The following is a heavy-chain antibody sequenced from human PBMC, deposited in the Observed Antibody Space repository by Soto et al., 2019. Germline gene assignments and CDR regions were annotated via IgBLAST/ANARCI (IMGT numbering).Heavy chain of an antibody. V-gene: IGHV4-39*01. CDR3: ARQVVDCSSTSCYTVLWGGGENWFDP. Sequence: KQSQTLSLTCTVSGGSISSSSYYWGWIRQPPGKGLEWIGSIYYSGSTYYNPSLKSRVTISVDTSKNQFSLKLSSVTAADTAVYCCARQVVDCSSTSCYTVLWGGGENWFDPWGQGTLVTVSS. CDR2: IYYSGST. J-gene: IGHJ5*02. CDR1: GGSISSSSYY. D-gene: IGHD2-2*02.